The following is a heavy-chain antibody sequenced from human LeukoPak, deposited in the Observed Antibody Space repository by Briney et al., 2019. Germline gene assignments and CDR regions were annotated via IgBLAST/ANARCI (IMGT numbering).Heavy chain of an antibody. V-gene: IGHV4-34*01. J-gene: IGHJ4*02. Sequence: PSETLSLTCAVYGGSFSGYYWSWIRQPPGKGLEWIGEINHSGSTNYNPSLKSRVAISVDTSKNQFSLKLSSVTAADTAVYYCARERPSYYDILTGYYPRSLPYYFDYWGQGTLVTVSS. CDR2: INHSGST. CDR3: ARERPSYYDILTGYYPRSLPYYFDY. CDR1: GGSFSGYY. D-gene: IGHD3-9*01.